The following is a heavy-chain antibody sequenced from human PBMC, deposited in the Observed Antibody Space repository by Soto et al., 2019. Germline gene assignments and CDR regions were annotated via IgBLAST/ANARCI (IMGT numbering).Heavy chain of an antibody. D-gene: IGHD4-17*01. CDR2: ISYDGSNK. J-gene: IGHJ4*02. CDR3: AKDPTAYGRKASFDY. CDR1: GFTFSSYG. V-gene: IGHV3-30*18. Sequence: QVQLVESGGGVVQPGRSLRLSCAASGFTFSSYGMHWVRQAPGKGLEWVAVISYDGSNKYYADSVKGRFTISRDNSKNTLYLQMNSLRAEDTAVYYCAKDPTAYGRKASFDYWGQGTLVTVSS.